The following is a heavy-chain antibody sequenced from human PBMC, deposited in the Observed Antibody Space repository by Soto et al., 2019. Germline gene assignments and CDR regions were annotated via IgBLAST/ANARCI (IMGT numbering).Heavy chain of an antibody. CDR2: IYYSGST. CDR3: ARGLWFAHINTGGSEFDD. Sequence: QVQLQESGPGLVKPSQTLSIICSVSGGSINSGDYYWNWIRQSPGMGLEWIGYIYYSGSTYYNPSLKSRVTISLDTSKNQFSLKLNSVTAEDKAVYFCARGLWFAHINTGGSEFDDWDQGTMATVSS. D-gene: IGHD3-10*01. J-gene: IGHJ4*02. CDR1: GGSINSGDYY. V-gene: IGHV4-30-4*01.